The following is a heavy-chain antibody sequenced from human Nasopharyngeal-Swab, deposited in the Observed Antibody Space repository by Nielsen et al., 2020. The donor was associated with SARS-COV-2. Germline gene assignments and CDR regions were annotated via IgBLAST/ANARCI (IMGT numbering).Heavy chain of an antibody. CDR3: ARALPGQYYMDV. CDR2: ISYDGSNK. V-gene: IGHV3-30-3*01. CDR1: GFTFSSYA. J-gene: IGHJ6*03. Sequence: GESLKISCAASGFTFSSYAMHWVRQAPGKGLEWVAVISYDGSNKYYADSVKGRFTISRDNSKNTLYLQMNGLRAEDTAVYYCARALPGQYYMDVWGKGTTVTVSS. D-gene: IGHD3-10*01.